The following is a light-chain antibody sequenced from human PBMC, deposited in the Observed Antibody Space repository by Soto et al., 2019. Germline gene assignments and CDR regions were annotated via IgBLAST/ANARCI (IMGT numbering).Light chain of an antibody. CDR1: SSNIGSNY. V-gene: IGLV1-47*02. CDR2: NNN. J-gene: IGLJ1*01. Sequence: QSVLTQPPSASGTPGQRVTISCSGSSSNIGSNYVYWYQQLPGTAPKLLIYNNNQRPSGVPDRFSGSKSGTSASLAISGLRSEDEADYYCTSYASSSTLGLFGPGTKLTVL. CDR3: TSYASSSTLGL.